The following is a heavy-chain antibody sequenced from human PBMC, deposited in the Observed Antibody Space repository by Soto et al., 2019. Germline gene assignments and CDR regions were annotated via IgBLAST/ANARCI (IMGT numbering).Heavy chain of an antibody. J-gene: IGHJ4*02. CDR2: IYPGDSDT. V-gene: IGHV5-51*01. CDR3: ARQRKNDYGDYVVFDY. CDR1: GYSFTSYW. D-gene: IGHD4-17*01. Sequence: PGASLKISCKGSGYSFTSYWIGWVRQMPGKGLEWTRIIYPGDSDTRYSPSFQGQVTISADKSISTAYLQWSGLKASDTAMYYCARQRKNDYGDYVVFDYWGQGTLVTVSS.